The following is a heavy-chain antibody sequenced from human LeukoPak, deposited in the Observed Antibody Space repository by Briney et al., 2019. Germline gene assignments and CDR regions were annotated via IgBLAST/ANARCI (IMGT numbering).Heavy chain of an antibody. CDR2: INHSGST. CDR3: ARENYDRSGYAFHY. Sequence: PSETLSLTCAVYGGSFSGYYWSWIRQPPGKGLEWIGEINHSGSTNYNPSLKSRLSISVDTSKNQFSLRLSAVTAADTAVYYCARENYDRSGYAFHYWGQGTLVTVSS. V-gene: IGHV4-34*09. CDR1: GGSFSGYY. J-gene: IGHJ4*02. D-gene: IGHD3-22*01.